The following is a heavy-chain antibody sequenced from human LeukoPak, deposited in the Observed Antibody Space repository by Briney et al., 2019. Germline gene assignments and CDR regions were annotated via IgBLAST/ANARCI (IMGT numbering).Heavy chain of an antibody. CDR3: AKDGGGGWPFDC. V-gene: IGHV3-9*01. J-gene: IGHJ4*02. Sequence: PGGSLRLSCAASGFTFDDYAMHWVRQAPGKGLEWVSGISWNSGSIGYADSVKGRFTISRDNAKNSLYLQMNSLRAEDTALYYCAKDGGGGWPFDCWRRGTLVTDSS. CDR2: ISWNSGSI. D-gene: IGHD6-19*01. CDR1: GFTFDDYA.